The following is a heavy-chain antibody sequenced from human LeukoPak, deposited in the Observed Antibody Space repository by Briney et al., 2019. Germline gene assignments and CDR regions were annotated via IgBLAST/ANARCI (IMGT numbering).Heavy chain of an antibody. V-gene: IGHV3-7*01. J-gene: IGHJ4*02. Sequence: PGGSLRLSCVASGFTFSSYWMSWVRQAPGKGREWVANIKQDGSEKYYVDSVKGRFTISRDNAKNSLYLQMNSLRAEDTAMYYCARDDGAAAGRRFDYWGQGTLVTVSS. CDR1: GFTFSSYW. CDR2: IKQDGSEK. D-gene: IGHD6-13*01. CDR3: ARDDGAAAGRRFDY.